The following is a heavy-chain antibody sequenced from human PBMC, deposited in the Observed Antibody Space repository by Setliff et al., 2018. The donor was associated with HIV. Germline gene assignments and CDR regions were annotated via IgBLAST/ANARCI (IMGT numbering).Heavy chain of an antibody. CDR1: GSTFTSYA. J-gene: IGHJ4*02. CDR2: IIPIFSTS. D-gene: IGHD2-2*01. V-gene: IGHV1-69*13. CDR3: TRGRGIICPLVY. Sequence: SVKVSCKASGSTFTSYAINWVRQAPGQGLEWMGGIIPIFSTSNYAQRFQGRVTITADESTSTAYMELYNLRSEDTAMYYCTRGRGIICPLVYWGQGTLVTVSS.